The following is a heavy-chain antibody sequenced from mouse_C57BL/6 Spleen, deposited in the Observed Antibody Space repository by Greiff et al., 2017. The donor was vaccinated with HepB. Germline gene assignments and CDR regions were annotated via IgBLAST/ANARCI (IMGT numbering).Heavy chain of an antibody. V-gene: IGHV5-12*01. J-gene: IGHJ1*03. Sequence: EVMLVESGGGLVQPGGSLKLSCAASGFTFSDYYMYWVRQTPEKRLEWVAYISNGGGSTYYPDTVKGRFTISRDNAKNTLYLQMSRLKSEDTAMYYCARRGGNDWYFDVWGTGTTVTVSS. D-gene: IGHD2-1*01. CDR3: ARRGGNDWYFDV. CDR1: GFTFSDYY. CDR2: ISNGGGST.